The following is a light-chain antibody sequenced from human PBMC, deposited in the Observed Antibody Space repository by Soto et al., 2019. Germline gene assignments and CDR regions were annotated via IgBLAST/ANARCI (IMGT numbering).Light chain of an antibody. CDR2: DVS. V-gene: IGLV2-14*03. CDR1: SSDFGAYNY. CDR3: YSYTSSSPYV. Sequence: QSVLTQPASVSESPRQAITISCTGTSSDFGAYNYVSWYQQHPGKAPKLMVCDVSNRPSGVSERFSGSKSGNTASLTISGLLAEDEADYYCYSYTSSSPYVFGTGTKVTVL. J-gene: IGLJ1*01.